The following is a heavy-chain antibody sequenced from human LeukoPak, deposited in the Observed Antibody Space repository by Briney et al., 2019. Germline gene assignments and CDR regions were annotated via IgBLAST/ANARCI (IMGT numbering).Heavy chain of an antibody. CDR2: INPSGGST. CDR3: ARDPQGKGQHLVPYYYYMDV. V-gene: IGHV1-46*01. CDR1: GYTFTSYY. Sequence: GASVKVSCKSSGYTFTSYYMHWVRQAPGQGLEWMGIINPSGGSTSYAQNFQGRVTMTRDTSTSTVYMELSSLRSEDTAVYYCARDPQGKGQHLVPYYYYMDVWGKGTTVTVSS. D-gene: IGHD6-13*01. J-gene: IGHJ6*03.